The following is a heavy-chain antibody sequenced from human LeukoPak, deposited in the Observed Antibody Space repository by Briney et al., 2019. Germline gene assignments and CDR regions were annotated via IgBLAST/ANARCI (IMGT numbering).Heavy chain of an antibody. Sequence: GGSLRLSCAASGFTFSSYAMSWVRQAPGKGLEWVSAISGSGGSTYYADSVKGRFTISRDNSKNTLYLQMNSLRAEDTTVYYCAKEVLRFLEWPGDAFDIWGQGTMVTVSS. CDR3: AKEVLRFLEWPGDAFDI. V-gene: IGHV3-23*01. J-gene: IGHJ3*02. D-gene: IGHD3-3*01. CDR2: ISGSGGST. CDR1: GFTFSSYA.